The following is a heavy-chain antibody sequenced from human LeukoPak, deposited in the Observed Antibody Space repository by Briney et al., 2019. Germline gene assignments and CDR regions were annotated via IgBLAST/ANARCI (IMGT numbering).Heavy chain of an antibody. CDR2: ISWNSGSI. V-gene: IGHV3-9*01. CDR1: GFTFDDYA. Sequence: GRSLRLSCAASGFTFDDYAMHWVRQAPGKGLEWVSGISWNSGSIGYADSVKGRFTISRNNAKNSLYLQMNSLRPEDTALYYCARAETYYFDSSGEHWGQGTLVTVSS. D-gene: IGHD3-22*01. CDR3: ARAETYYFDSSGEH. J-gene: IGHJ4*02.